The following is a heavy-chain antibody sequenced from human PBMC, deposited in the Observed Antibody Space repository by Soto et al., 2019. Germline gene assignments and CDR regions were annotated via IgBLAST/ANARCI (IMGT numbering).Heavy chain of an antibody. CDR3: ARGWGYSYGSGRFYYYYGMDV. Sequence: GGSLRLSWAACGVTFSSYVMHWVRQAPGKGLEWVAVIWYDGSNKYYADSVKGRFTISRDNSKNTLYLQMNSLRAEDTAVYYCARGWGYSYGSGRFYYYYGMDVWGQGPTVTVSS. CDR1: GVTFSSYV. D-gene: IGHD5-18*01. V-gene: IGHV3-33*01. J-gene: IGHJ6*02. CDR2: IWYDGSNK.